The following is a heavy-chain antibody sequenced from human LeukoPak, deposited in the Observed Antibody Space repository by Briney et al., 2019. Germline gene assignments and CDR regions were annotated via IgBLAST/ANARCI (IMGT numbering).Heavy chain of an antibody. CDR3: ARVKGYFDSGNYFGFFDF. CDR2: ISGTTGTI. Sequence: GGSLRLSCKASENTFSGYARSWFRRAPGKGREGVSTISGTTGTIYYADSVKGRFSISRDNSKNTLYLQMKSLRAEDTAEYHCARVKGYFDSGNYFGFFDFWGQGTLVTVSS. J-gene: IGHJ4*02. D-gene: IGHD3-10*01. V-gene: IGHV3-23*01. CDR1: ENTFSGYA.